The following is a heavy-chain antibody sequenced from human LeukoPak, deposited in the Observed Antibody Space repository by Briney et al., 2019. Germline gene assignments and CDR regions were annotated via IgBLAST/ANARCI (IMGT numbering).Heavy chain of an antibody. CDR2: ISASGSGT. V-gene: IGHV3-23*01. CDR3: AKVTTDCSSTSCFLPYAFDF. Sequence: GGSLRLSCAASGFTFSSYAMSWVRQAPGKGLEWVSSISASGSGTFYADSVKGRFAISRDNSRNMVFLLMNTLRAEDTAIYYCAKVTTDCSSTSCFLPYAFDFWGQGTMVAVSS. CDR1: GFTFSSYA. J-gene: IGHJ3*01. D-gene: IGHD2-2*01.